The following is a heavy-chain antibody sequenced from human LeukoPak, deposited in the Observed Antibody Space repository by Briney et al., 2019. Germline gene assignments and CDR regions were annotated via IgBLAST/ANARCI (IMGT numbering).Heavy chain of an antibody. CDR1: GSPFSSYD. CDR2: ISSSGRAI. J-gene: IGHJ4*02. V-gene: IGHV3-48*01. Sequence: GGSLRLSCAASGSPFSSYDMNWDRQAPGKGLEWVSSISSSGRAIEYADSVKGRFTISRDNAKNSLYLQMNSLRVEDTAVYYCARAFSHWGQGALVTVSS. CDR3: ARAFSH.